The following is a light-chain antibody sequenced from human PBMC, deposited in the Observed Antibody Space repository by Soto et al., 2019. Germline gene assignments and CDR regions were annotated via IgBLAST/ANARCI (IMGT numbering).Light chain of an antibody. CDR2: GIS. V-gene: IGKV3-15*01. J-gene: IGKJ4*01. Sequence: EIVMTQSPATLSVSPGERATLSCRASQSVSSNLAWYQQKPGQPPRLLMYGISTRATGIPARFSGSGSGTEFTLTFSSLQSEDFAIYYCQQHNNWPLTFGGGTKVEIK. CDR3: QQHNNWPLT. CDR1: QSVSSN.